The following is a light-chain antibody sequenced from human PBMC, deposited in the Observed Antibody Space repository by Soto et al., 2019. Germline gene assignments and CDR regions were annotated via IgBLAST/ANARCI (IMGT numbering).Light chain of an antibody. CDR1: SSDVGGYNY. Sequence: QSVLTQPASVSGSPGQSITISCTGTSSDVGGYNYVSWYQQYPGKAPKLMIYEVSDRPSGVSNRFSGSKSGNTASLTISGLQAEDEADYYCSSYTSSSTLKVFGGGTKLTVL. CDR2: EVS. V-gene: IGLV2-14*01. J-gene: IGLJ2*01. CDR3: SSYTSSSTLKV.